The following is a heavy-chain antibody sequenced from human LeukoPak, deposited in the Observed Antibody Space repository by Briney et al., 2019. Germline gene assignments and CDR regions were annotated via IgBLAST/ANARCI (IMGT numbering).Heavy chain of an antibody. Sequence: GASVKVSCKASGGTFSSYAISWLRQAPGQGLEWMGGIIPIFGTANYAQKFQGRVTITTDESTSTAYMELSSLRSEDTAVYYCVAICSSTSCYYYFDYWGQGTLVTVSS. CDR2: IIPIFGTA. V-gene: IGHV1-69*05. D-gene: IGHD2-2*01. J-gene: IGHJ4*02. CDR3: VAICSSTSCYYYFDY. CDR1: GGTFSSYA.